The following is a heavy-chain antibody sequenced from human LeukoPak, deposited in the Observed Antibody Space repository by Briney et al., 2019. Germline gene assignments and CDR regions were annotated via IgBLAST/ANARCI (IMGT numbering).Heavy chain of an antibody. V-gene: IGHV3-30*02. D-gene: IGHD1-7*01. CDR3: ARGNSNGFDI. Sequence: WGSLRLSCAASGVTFSDYGMGWVRQAPGKGLEWVSFIRYDATGQYNAASVRGRFTISRDNSNRTLYLHVNNVRPGDTAVYYCARGNSNGFDIWGEGRMVTVSS. J-gene: IGHJ3*02. CDR2: IRYDATGQ. CDR1: GVTFSDYG.